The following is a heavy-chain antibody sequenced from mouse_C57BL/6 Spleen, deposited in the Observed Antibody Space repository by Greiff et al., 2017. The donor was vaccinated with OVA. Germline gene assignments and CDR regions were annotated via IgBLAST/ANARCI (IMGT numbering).Heavy chain of an antibody. CDR2: IYPGDGDT. CDR3: ARSYGNFCYFDV. Sequence: VQLQQSGPELVKPGASVKISCKASGYAFSSSWMNWVKQRPGKGLEWIGRIYPGDGDTNYNGKFKGKATLTADKSSSTAYMQLSSLTSEDSAVYFCARSYGNFCYFDVWGTGTTVTVSS. V-gene: IGHV1-82*01. CDR1: GYAFSSSW. D-gene: IGHD2-1*01. J-gene: IGHJ1*03.